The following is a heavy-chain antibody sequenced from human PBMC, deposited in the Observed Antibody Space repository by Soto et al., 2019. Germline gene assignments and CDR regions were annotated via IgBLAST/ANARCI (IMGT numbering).Heavy chain of an antibody. V-gene: IGHV1-69*02. J-gene: IGHJ4*02. CDR1: GGTFSSYT. CDR3: ASNFGRYCSGGICYSGF. CDR2: IIPILGIA. D-gene: IGHD2-15*01. Sequence: QVQLVQSGAEVKKPGSSVKVSCKASGGTFSSYTISWVRQAPGQGLEWMGRIIPILGIANYAQKFQGRVTITADKSTSTAYMELSSLRSEDTAVYYCASNFGRYCSGGICYSGFWGQGTLVTVSS.